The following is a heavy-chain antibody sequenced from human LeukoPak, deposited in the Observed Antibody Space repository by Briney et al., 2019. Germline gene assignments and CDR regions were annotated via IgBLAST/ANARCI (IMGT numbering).Heavy chain of an antibody. Sequence: GRSLRLSCAASGFTFSSYGMHWVRQAPGKGLEWVAVIWYDGSNKYYADSVKGRFTISRDNSKNTLYLQMNSLRAEDTAVYYCARNSYGMDVWGQGTTVTVSS. CDR2: IWYDGSNK. CDR3: ARNSYGMDV. J-gene: IGHJ6*02. CDR1: GFTFSSYG. V-gene: IGHV3-33*01.